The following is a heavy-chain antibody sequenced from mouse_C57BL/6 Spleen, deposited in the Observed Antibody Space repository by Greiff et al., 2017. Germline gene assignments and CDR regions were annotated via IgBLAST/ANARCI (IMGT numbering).Heavy chain of an antibody. CDR1: GYTFTSYW. CDR3: TRDYDGGYYFDY. CDR2: IYPGNSDT. J-gene: IGHJ2*01. Sequence: EVQLQQSGTVLARPGASVKMSCKTSGYTFTSYWMHWVKQRPGQGLEWIGAIYPGNSDTSYNQKFKGKAKLTAVTSASTAYMELSSLTNEDSAVYYCTRDYDGGYYFDYWSQGTTLTVAS. D-gene: IGHD2-4*01. V-gene: IGHV1-5*01.